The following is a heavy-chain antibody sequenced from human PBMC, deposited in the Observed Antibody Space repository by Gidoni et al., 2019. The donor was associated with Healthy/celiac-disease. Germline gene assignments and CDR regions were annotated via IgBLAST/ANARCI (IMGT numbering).Heavy chain of an antibody. J-gene: IGHJ4*02. Sequence: QGQLVRSGAEVKRPGSTVKVSCKAAGGTISSYAISWVRQAPGQGREWMGGIIPIFGTANYAQKFQGRVTITADESTSTAYMELSSLRSEDTAVYYCARVAPPQLARKYYFDYWGQGTLVTVSS. D-gene: IGHD6-13*01. CDR3: ARVAPPQLARKYYFDY. CDR1: GGTISSYA. V-gene: IGHV1-69*01. CDR2: IIPIFGTA.